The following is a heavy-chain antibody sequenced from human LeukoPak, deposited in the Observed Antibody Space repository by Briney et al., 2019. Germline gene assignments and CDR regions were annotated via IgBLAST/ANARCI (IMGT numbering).Heavy chain of an antibody. CDR1: GYTFTSYG. V-gene: IGHV1-18*01. CDR3: ARDDALVATGSFDY. CDR2: ISAYNGNT. D-gene: IGHD5-12*01. J-gene: IGHJ4*02. Sequence: ASVKVSCKASGYTFTSYGIDWVRQAPGQGLEWMGWISAYNGNTNYAQKLQGRVTMTTDTSTSTAYMELRSLRSDDTAVYYCARDDALVATGSFDYWGQGTLVTVSS.